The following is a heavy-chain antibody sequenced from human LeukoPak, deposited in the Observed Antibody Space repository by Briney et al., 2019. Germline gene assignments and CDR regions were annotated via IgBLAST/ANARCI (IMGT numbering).Heavy chain of an antibody. CDR3: ARTGGYCSGGSCYSGWFDP. CDR1: GVSISSLH. V-gene: IGHV4-59*11. J-gene: IGHJ5*02. CDR2: VYYSDNA. D-gene: IGHD2-15*01. Sequence: SETLSLTCTVSGVSISSLHWAWIRQPPGKGLEWIGYVYYSDNANNNPSLKSRVTISVDTSKNQFSLKLSSVTAADTAVYYCARTGGYCSGGSCYSGWFDPWGQGTLVTVSS.